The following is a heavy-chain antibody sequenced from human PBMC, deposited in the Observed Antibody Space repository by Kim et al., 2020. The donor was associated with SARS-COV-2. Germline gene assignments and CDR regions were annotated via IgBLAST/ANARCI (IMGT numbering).Heavy chain of an antibody. CDR1: GFTVSSNY. Sequence: GGSLRLSCAASGFTVSSNYMSWVRQAPGKGLEWVSVIYSSGSTYYADYVKGRFTISRDNYKNTLHLQLISLMAADTAAYYCSRGGCYDGSGGYDFAIWG. J-gene: IGHJ3*02. V-gene: IGHV3-53*01. D-gene: IGHD3-22*01. CDR2: IYSSGST. CDR3: SRGGCYDGSGGYDFAI.